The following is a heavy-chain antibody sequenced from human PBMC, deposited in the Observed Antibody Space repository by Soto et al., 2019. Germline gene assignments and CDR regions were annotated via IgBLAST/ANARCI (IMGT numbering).Heavy chain of an antibody. CDR1: GFSLSSTRMA. J-gene: IGHJ4*02. CDR3: AHIVVAGLGYYFDY. D-gene: IGHD6-19*01. Sequence: QITLKESGPTLVKPTQTLTLTCTFSGFSLSSTRMAVGWIRQPPGKALEWLALIYWDDDKRYSPFLKSRLTITKDTSKNQVVLTLSNMDPVVTAIYYCAHIVVAGLGYYFDYWGQGTLVTVSS. CDR2: IYWDDDK. V-gene: IGHV2-5*02.